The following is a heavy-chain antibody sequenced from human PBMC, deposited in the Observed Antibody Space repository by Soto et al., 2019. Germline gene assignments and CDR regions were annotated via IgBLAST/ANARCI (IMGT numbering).Heavy chain of an antibody. CDR3: GSAVHRPIDY. V-gene: IGHV3-7*01. J-gene: IGHJ4*02. D-gene: IGHD1-1*01. CDR2: INNDGKEK. Sequence: PGGSLRLSCVASGCDFNNYWMSWVRQAPGKGLEWVANINNDGKEKYYVDSVKGRFTISRDNAGNSLYLQMNSLRVEDTAVYYCGSAVHRPIDYWGQGTLVTVSS. CDR1: GCDFNNYW.